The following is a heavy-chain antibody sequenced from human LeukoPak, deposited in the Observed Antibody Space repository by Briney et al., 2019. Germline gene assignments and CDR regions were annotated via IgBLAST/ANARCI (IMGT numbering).Heavy chain of an antibody. CDR3: ARDRVPFYSSTFKDYYLQYGLDV. CDR2: INPNSGGT. Sequence: ASVKVSCEASGYTFTGHYIHWVRQAPGQGLEWMGWINPNSGGTSYAQKFQGRVSVTRDTSISTAYMEVSGLRSDDTALYYCARDRVPFYSSTFKDYYLQYGLDVWGQGTTVTVSS. V-gene: IGHV1-2*02. J-gene: IGHJ6*02. D-gene: IGHD2/OR15-2a*01. CDR1: GYTFTGHY.